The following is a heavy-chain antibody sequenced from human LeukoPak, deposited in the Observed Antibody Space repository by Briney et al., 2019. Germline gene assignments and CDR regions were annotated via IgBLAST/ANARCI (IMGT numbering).Heavy chain of an antibody. V-gene: IGHV3-7*03. CDR1: GFTFSTYW. CDR3: AREGVRCSGRSCLKAY. D-gene: IGHD2-15*01. CDR2: IKKDGSEK. Sequence: GGSLRLSCAASGFTFSTYWMSWVRQAPGKGLEWVANIKKDGSEKYYMDSVKGRFTISRDDAENSLYLQMNSLRAEDTAVYYCAREGVRCSGRSCLKAYWGQGTQVTVSS. J-gene: IGHJ4*02.